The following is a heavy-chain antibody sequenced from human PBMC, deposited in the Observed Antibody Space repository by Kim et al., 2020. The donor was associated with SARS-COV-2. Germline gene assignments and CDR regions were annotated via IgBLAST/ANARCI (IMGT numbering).Heavy chain of an antibody. CDR1: GGSISSYY. CDR2: IYYSGST. Sequence: SETLSLTCTVSGGSISSYYWSWIRQPPGKGLEWIGYIYYSGSTNYNPSLKSRVTISVDTSKNQFSLKLSSVTAADTAVYYCSRDLGRFDYWGQGTLVTVSS. CDR3: SRDLGRFDY. V-gene: IGHV4-59*13. J-gene: IGHJ4*02.